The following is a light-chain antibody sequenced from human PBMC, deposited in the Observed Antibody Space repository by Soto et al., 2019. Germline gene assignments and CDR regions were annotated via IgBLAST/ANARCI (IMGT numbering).Light chain of an antibody. V-gene: IGKV3-15*01. CDR1: QSVGNN. CDR2: GAS. Sequence: IVMTQSTATLSVSPGARATLSCRASQSVGNNLAWYQQKPGQAPRLLIYGASPRATGIPASFSGRGSGTEFSLTISSLQSEDFAVYYCQQYNKLPWTSGQGTKVDIK. J-gene: IGKJ1*01. CDR3: QQYNKLPWT.